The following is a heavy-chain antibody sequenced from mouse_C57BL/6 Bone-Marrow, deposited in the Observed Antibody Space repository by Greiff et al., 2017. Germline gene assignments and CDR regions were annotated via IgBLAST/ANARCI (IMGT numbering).Heavy chain of an antibody. CDR3: TSTIWFAY. CDR2: IDPENGDT. CDR1: GFNIKDDY. V-gene: IGHV14-4*01. D-gene: IGHD2-1*01. Sequence: EVQLQQSGAELVRPGASVTLSCTASGFNIKDDYMHWVKQRPEQGLEWIGWIDPENGDTEYASKFQGKATITADTSSNTAYLQLSSLTSEDTAVYYCTSTIWFAYWGQGTLVTVSA. J-gene: IGHJ3*01.